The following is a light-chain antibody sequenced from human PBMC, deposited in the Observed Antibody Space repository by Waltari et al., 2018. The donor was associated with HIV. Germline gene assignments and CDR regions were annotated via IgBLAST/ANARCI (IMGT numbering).Light chain of an antibody. Sequence: DIQMTQSPSSLSASVGDRVTITCRASQSISSYLNWYQQKPGKAPKLLIYAASSLQSGVPSRFSGSGSGTDFTLTISSLQPEDFATYYCQQSYSTLVTFGPGTKVDIK. CDR1: QSISSY. J-gene: IGKJ3*01. CDR2: AAS. V-gene: IGKV1-39*01. CDR3: QQSYSTLVT.